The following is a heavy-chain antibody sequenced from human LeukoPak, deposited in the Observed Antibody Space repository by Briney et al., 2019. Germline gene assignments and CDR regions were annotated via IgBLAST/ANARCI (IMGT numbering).Heavy chain of an antibody. CDR3: ARGLRSSGWFSTDFDY. J-gene: IGHJ4*02. D-gene: IGHD6-19*01. CDR1: GGSISSGDYY. CDR2: IYYSGST. V-gene: IGHV4-30-4*01. Sequence: PSQTLCLTCTVSGGSISSGDYYWSWIRQPPGKGLEWIGYIYYSGSTYYNPSLKSRVTISVDTSKNQFSLKLSSVTAADTAVYYCARGLRSSGWFSTDFDYWGQGTLVTVSS.